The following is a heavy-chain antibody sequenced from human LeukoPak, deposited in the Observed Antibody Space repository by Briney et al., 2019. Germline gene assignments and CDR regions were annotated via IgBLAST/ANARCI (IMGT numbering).Heavy chain of an antibody. CDR1: GFTFSSYA. V-gene: IGHV3-23*01. Sequence: PGGSLRLSCATSGFTFSSYAMSWVRQAPGKGLEWVSAISGSGGSTYYADSVKGRFTISRDNSKNTLYLQMNSLRAEDTAVYYCAKEVYSSSWYGIDYWGQGTLVTVSS. CDR3: AKEVYSSSWYGIDY. D-gene: IGHD6-13*01. J-gene: IGHJ4*02. CDR2: ISGSGGST.